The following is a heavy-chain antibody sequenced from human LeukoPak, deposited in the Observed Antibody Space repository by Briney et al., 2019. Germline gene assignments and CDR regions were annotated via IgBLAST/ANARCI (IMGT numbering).Heavy chain of an antibody. D-gene: IGHD4-17*01. CDR3: AREDDYGDRGDAFDI. Sequence: GGSLRLSCAASGFTFSSYSMNWVRQAPGKGLEWVSSISSSSSYIYYADSVKGRFTISRDNAKNSLYLQMNSLRAEGTAVYYCAREDDYGDRGDAFDIWGQGTMVTVSS. J-gene: IGHJ3*02. CDR2: ISSSSSYI. CDR1: GFTFSSYS. V-gene: IGHV3-21*01.